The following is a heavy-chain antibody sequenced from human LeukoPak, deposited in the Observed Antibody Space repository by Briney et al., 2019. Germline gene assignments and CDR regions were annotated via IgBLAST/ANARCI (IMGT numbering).Heavy chain of an antibody. Sequence: GGSLRLSCAASGFTFSNYWMHWVRQVPGKGLVWVSRINPGGSSTTYADSVKGRFTISRDNSKNTLYLQMNSLRAEDTAVYYCAKDKVRLITFGGVIVDYWGQGTLVTVSS. V-gene: IGHV3-74*01. J-gene: IGHJ4*02. CDR3: AKDKVRLITFGGVIVDY. D-gene: IGHD3-16*02. CDR2: INPGGSST. CDR1: GFTFSNYW.